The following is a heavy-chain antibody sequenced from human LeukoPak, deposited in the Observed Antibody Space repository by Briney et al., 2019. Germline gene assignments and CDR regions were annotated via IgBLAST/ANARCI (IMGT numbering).Heavy chain of an antibody. CDR3: AGQEYDYGDYG. J-gene: IGHJ4*02. CDR1: GFTVSSNY. D-gene: IGHD4-17*01. CDR2: IYSGGST. V-gene: IGHV3-66*04. Sequence: TGGSLRLSCAASGFTVSSNYLTWVRQAPGKGLEWVSIIYSGGSTYYADSIKGRFTISRDNSKNTLYLQMNSLRAEDTAVYYCAGQEYDYGDYGWGQGTLVTVSS.